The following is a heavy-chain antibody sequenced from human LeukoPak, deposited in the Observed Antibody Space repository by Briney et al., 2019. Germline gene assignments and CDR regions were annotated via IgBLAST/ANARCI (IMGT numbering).Heavy chain of an antibody. CDR2: MSGSSGRT. CDR1: GFSFSSYA. J-gene: IGHJ4*02. D-gene: IGHD6-25*01. V-gene: IGHV3-23*01. CDR3: AKAGQRLSRYHFDY. Sequence: GGSLRLSCEASGFSFSSYAMSWVRQAPGKGLEWVSSMSGSSGRTYYRDSVKGRFTISRDNSKNTLYLQMDGLRAEDTAVYYCAKAGQRLSRYHFDYWGQGTLVTVST.